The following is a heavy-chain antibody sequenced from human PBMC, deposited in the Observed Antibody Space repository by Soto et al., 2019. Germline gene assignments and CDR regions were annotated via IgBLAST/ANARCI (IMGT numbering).Heavy chain of an antibody. CDR2: INHSGST. D-gene: IGHD2-8*01. V-gene: IGHV4-34*01. CDR1: GGSFSGYY. J-gene: IGHJ5*02. Sequence: SETLSLTCAVYGGSFSGYYWSWIRQPPGKGLEWIGEINHSGSTNYNPSLKSRITISVDTSKNQFSLKLSSVTAADTVVYYCARARRGVLMVYAMTWFDPWGQGTLVTVSS. CDR3: ARARRGVLMVYAMTWFDP.